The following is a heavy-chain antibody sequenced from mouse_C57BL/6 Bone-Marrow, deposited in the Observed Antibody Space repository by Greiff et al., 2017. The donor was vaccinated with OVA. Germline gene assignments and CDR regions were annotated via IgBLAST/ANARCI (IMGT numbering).Heavy chain of an antibody. CDR3: ARRIYYDYDWYFDV. V-gene: IGHV8-12*01. D-gene: IGHD2-4*01. Sequence: VKLQESGPGILQSSQTLSLTCSFSGFSLSTSGMGVSWIRQPSGKGLEWLAHIYWDDDKRYNPSLKSRLTISKDTSRNQVFLKITSVDTADTATYYCARRIYYDYDWYFDVWGTGTTVTVSS. CDR2: IYWDDDK. CDR1: GFSLSTSGMG. J-gene: IGHJ1*03.